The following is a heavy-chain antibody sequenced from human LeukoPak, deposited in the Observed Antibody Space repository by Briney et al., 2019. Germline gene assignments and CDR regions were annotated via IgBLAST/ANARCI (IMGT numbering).Heavy chain of an antibody. D-gene: IGHD3-22*01. CDR1: GDSFSGISFY. V-gene: IGHV4-61*01. CDR2: IQYSGST. CDR3: ARYYDSSGYWSTPHFDY. Sequence: PSETLSLTCTVSGDSFSGISFYWSWIRQAPGKGLQYIGYIQYSGSTNYNPSLKSRVTISVDTSKNQFSLKLSSVTAADTAVYYCARYYDSSGYWSTPHFDYWGQGTLVTVSP. J-gene: IGHJ4*02.